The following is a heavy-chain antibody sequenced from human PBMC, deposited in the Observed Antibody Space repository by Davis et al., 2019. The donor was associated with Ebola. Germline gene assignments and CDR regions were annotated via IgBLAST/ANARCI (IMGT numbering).Heavy chain of an antibody. V-gene: IGHV4-59*12. D-gene: IGHD2-2*01. Sequence: SETLSLTCTVSGGSISSYYWSWIRQPPGKGLEWIGYIYYSGSTNYNPSLKSRVTISVDTSKNQFSLKLSSVTAADMAVYYCATTVVPAAIYGMDVWGQGTTVTVSS. CDR2: IYYSGST. CDR3: ATTVVPAAIYGMDV. CDR1: GGSISSYY. J-gene: IGHJ6*02.